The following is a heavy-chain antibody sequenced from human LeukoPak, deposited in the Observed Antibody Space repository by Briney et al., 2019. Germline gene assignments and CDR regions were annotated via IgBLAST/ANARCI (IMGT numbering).Heavy chain of an antibody. J-gene: IGHJ4*02. V-gene: IGHV4-61*01. Sequence: PSETLSLTCTVSGGSVSSGSYYWSWIRQPPGKGLEWIGYIYYSGSTNYNPSLKSRVTISVDTSKNQFSLKLSSVTAADTAVYYCASYYYGSGIVWGQGTLVTVS. D-gene: IGHD3-10*01. CDR3: ASYYYGSGIV. CDR2: IYYSGST. CDR1: GGSVSSGSYY.